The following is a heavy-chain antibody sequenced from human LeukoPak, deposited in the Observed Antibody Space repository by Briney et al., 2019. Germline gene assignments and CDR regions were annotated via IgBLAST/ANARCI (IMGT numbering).Heavy chain of an antibody. CDR2: ISYDGSNK. J-gene: IGHJ4*02. CDR1: GFTFSSYA. CDR3: ARGYCSGGSCYDY. D-gene: IGHD2-15*01. Sequence: GRSLRLSCAASGFTFSSYAMHWVRQAPGKGLEWVALISYDGSNKYYADSVKGRFTISRDNSKNTLYPQMNSLRAEDTAVYYCARGYCSGGSCYDYWGQGTLVTVSS. V-gene: IGHV3-30-3*01.